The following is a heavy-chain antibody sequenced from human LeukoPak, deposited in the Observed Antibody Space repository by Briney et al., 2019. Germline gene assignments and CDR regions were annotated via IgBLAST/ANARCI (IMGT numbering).Heavy chain of an antibody. J-gene: IGHJ6*03. D-gene: IGHD3-22*01. Sequence: GGSLRLSCAASGFTFSSYAMSWVRQAPGKGLEWVSPFSGSGGDTYYADSVKGRFTTSRDNSKNTLYLQMNSLRAEDTAVYYCAKDLSASSGYYYYYYYMDVWGKGTTVTVSS. CDR1: GFTFSSYA. V-gene: IGHV3-23*01. CDR2: FSGSGGDT. CDR3: AKDLSASSGYYYYYYYMDV.